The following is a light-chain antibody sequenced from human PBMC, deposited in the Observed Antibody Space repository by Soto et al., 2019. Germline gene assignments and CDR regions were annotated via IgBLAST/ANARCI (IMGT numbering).Light chain of an antibody. V-gene: IGKV3-11*01. CDR2: YAS. CDR1: QSVSSY. J-gene: IGKJ5*01. Sequence: EIVLTQSPATLSLSPGERATLSCRASQSVSSYLAWYQQKPGQAPRLLVYYASNRATGIPARFSGSGSGTGFTLTISSLEPEDFAVYYCQQRSNWPGTFGQGTRLEIK. CDR3: QQRSNWPGT.